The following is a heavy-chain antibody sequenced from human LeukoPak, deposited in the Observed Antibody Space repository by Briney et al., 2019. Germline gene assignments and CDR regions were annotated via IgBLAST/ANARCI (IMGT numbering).Heavy chain of an antibody. Sequence: ASVKVSCKASGYTFTSYYMHWVRQAPGQGLEWMGIINPSGGSTSYAQKFQGRVTITADESTSTAYMELSSLRSEDTAVYYCASRLLWFGEAPPPWGQGTLVTVSS. CDR2: INPSGGST. CDR1: GYTFTSYY. J-gene: IGHJ5*02. V-gene: IGHV1-46*01. CDR3: ASRLLWFGEAPPP. D-gene: IGHD3-10*01.